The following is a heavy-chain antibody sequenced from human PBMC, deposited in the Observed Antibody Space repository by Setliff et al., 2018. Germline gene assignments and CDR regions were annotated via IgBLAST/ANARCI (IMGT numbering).Heavy chain of an antibody. CDR3: ARDAYDYPLDY. CDR2: IFYRGTT. D-gene: IGHD5-12*01. V-gene: IGHV4-59*04. CDR1: GGSVDSYY. Sequence: SETLSLTCTVSGGSVDSYYWSWIRQPPGKGLELIGSIFYRGTTYYNPSLKSRVIMSVDTSKNQFSLTLSSVTAADTAVYYCARDAYDYPLDYWGQGTLVTVSS. J-gene: IGHJ4*02.